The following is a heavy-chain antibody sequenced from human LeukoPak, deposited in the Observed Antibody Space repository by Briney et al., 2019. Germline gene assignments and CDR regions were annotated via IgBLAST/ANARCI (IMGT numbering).Heavy chain of an antibody. V-gene: IGHV3-66*01. CDR1: GXTVSSNY. Sequence: PGGSLRLSCVPSGXTVSSNYMSWVRQAPGKGLEWVSVTYSGGSTDYADSVKGRFTISRDNSKNTLYLQMYTLRVEDTAVYYCAGGLGYARSYWGQGTLVTVSS. D-gene: IGHD2-2*01. CDR2: TYSGGST. J-gene: IGHJ4*02. CDR3: AGGLGYARSY.